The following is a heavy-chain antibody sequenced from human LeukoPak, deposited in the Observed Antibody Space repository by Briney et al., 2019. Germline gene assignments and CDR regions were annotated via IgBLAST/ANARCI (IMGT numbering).Heavy chain of an antibody. J-gene: IGHJ4*02. CDR2: IYYSGST. V-gene: IGHV4-59*01. CDR1: GGSISSYY. Sequence: PSETLSLTCTVSGGSISSYYWSWIRQPPGKGLEWIGYIYYSGSTNYNPSLKSRVTISVDTSKNQFSLKLSCVTAADTAVYYCARSIAVAGTFDYWGQGTLVTVSS. D-gene: IGHD6-19*01. CDR3: ARSIAVAGTFDY.